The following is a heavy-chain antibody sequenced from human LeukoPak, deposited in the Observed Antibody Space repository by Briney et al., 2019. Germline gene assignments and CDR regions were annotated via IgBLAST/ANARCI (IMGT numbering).Heavy chain of an antibody. J-gene: IGHJ5*02. D-gene: IGHD2/OR15-2a*01. V-gene: IGHV1-18*01. Sequence: ASVKVSRKASGYTFTSYGISWVRQAPGQGLEWMGWINTYNGNTNYAQKLQGRVTMTTDTSTSTAYMELRSLRSDDTAVYYCARDLVHRRLLASTYNWFDPWGQGTLVIVSS. CDR1: GYTFTSYG. CDR2: INTYNGNT. CDR3: ARDLVHRRLLASTYNWFDP.